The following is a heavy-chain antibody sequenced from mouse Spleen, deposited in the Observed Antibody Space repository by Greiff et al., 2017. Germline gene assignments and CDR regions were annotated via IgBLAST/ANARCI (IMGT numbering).Heavy chain of an antibody. CDR1: GYTFTSYW. V-gene: IGHV1-7*01. J-gene: IGHJ4*01. CDR2: INPSSGYT. D-gene: IGHD3-2*01. CDR3: ASDSSGYVRAMDY. Sequence: QVQLKESGAELAKPGASVKLSCKASGYTFTSYWMHWVKQRPGQGLEWIGYINPSSGYTKYNQKFKDKATLTADKSSSTAYMQLSSLTYEDSAVYYCASDSSGYVRAMDYWGQGTSVTVSS.